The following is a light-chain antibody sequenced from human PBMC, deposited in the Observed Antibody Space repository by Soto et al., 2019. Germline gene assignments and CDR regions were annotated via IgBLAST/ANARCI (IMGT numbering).Light chain of an antibody. CDR3: CSFAGSSTFV. J-gene: IGLJ1*01. V-gene: IGLV2-23*02. CDR1: SSDVGSYNL. Sequence: QSALTQPASVSGSPGQSITISCTGTSSDVGSYNLVSWYQQHPGKAPKVMIYEVSKRPSGVSSRFSGSKSGNTASLTISGLPPEDGADYYCCSFAGSSTFVFGTGTKLTVL. CDR2: EVS.